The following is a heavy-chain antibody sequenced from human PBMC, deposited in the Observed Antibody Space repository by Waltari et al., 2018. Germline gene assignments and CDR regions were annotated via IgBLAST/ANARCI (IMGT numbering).Heavy chain of an antibody. D-gene: IGHD4-4*01. V-gene: IGHV1-2*02. CDR1: GYTFTAYY. CDR2: INPSSGGT. Sequence: QEHLVQSGAEVKKPGASVRVSCKASGYTFTAYYLHWVRQAPGQGLGWMGWINPSSGGTKYVQTFHGRVVMTRDTSINTAYMDLSSLIFDDTAVYYCAREGSHLTTVNDYWGQGTLVIVSS. CDR3: AREGSHLTTVNDY. J-gene: IGHJ4*02.